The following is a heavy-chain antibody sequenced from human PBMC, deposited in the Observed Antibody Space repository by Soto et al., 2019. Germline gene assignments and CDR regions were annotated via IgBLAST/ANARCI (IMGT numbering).Heavy chain of an antibody. V-gene: IGHV3-23*01. CDR2: ISAGGASP. Sequence: VQLLESGGGLVQPGGSLRLSCAASGFTFSNYAMSWVRQAPGKGLEWVSGISAGGASPYYADSVKGRFTVSRDNSKNTLHRQMNSLRAEDTAVYYCATCPGSSSWPHYSSGMDVWGQGPTVTVSS. J-gene: IGHJ6*02. D-gene: IGHD6-13*01. CDR1: GFTFSNYA. CDR3: ATCPGSSSWPHYSSGMDV.